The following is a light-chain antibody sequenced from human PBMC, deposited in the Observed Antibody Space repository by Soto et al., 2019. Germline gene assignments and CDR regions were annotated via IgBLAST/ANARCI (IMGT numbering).Light chain of an antibody. J-gene: IGKJ5*01. CDR1: QGISSY. V-gene: IGKV1-9*01. CDR3: QQLNSYPIT. CDR2: AAS. Sequence: DIQLTQSPSFLSASVGDRVTITCRASQGISSYLAWYQQKPGKDPKLLIYAASTLQSGVPSRFSGSASATEFTLTNSSLQPEDFATYHCQQLNSYPITFGQGTLLEIK.